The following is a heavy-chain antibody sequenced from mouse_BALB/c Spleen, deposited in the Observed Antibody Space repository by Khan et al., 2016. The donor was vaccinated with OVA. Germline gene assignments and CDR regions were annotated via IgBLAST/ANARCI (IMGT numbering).Heavy chain of an antibody. V-gene: IGHV1S137*01. CDR2: ISTYHGNT. J-gene: IGHJ4*01. D-gene: IGHD1-3*01. CDR1: GYTFSDYA. Sequence: QVQLKESGPELVRPGASVKISCKGSGYTFSDYAMHWVKQSHAKSLEWIGVISTYHGNTNYNQKFKGKATMTVDKSSSTAYMELARLTSEDSAIYYCASGFGGLYIMNYWGQGTSVTVSS. CDR3: ASGFGGLYIMNY.